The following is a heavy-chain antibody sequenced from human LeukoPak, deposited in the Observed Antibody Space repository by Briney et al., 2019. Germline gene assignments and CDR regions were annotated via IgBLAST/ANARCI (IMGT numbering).Heavy chain of an antibody. J-gene: IGHJ5*01. Sequence: GASLKISCKGSGYSFTIYWISWVRQMPGKGLEWMGRIDPSDSYTNYSPSFQGHVTISADKSLSTAYLQWSSLKASDTAMYYCARHLDTGYNKEFDSWGQGTLVTVSS. CDR2: IDPSDSYT. CDR3: ARHLDTGYNKEFDS. CDR1: GYSFTIYW. V-gene: IGHV5-10-1*01. D-gene: IGHD5-24*01.